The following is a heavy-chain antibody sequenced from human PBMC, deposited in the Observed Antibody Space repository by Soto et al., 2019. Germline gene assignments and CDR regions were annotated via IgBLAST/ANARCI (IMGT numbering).Heavy chain of an antibody. J-gene: IGHJ4*02. CDR1: GFTFSDYY. CDR3: VRSRNYYFDY. CDR2: ISSSSSYT. Sequence: QVQLVESGGGLVKPGGSLRLSCAASGFTFSDYYMSWIRQAPGKGLEWVSYISSSSSYTNYADSVKGRFTISRDNAKNSLYLQMTSLRAEDTAVYYSVRSRNYYFDYWGQGTLVTVSS. V-gene: IGHV3-11*05.